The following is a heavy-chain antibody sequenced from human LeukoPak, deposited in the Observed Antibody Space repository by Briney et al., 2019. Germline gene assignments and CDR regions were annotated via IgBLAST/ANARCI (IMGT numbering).Heavy chain of an antibody. CDR2: IFLDGTT. D-gene: IGHD3-16*01. CDR1: GVPMMTGPYY. V-gene: IGHV4-39*07. CDR3: VRSGVVLQTGFDF. Sequence: SETLSLTCAVSGVPMMTGPYYWGWLRQPPGKGLEWLGSIFLDGTTYYSPSLKSRVSVSADTSRNLFSLSLPSASAADTAVYYCVRSGVVLQTGFDFWGQGALVTVSS. J-gene: IGHJ4*02.